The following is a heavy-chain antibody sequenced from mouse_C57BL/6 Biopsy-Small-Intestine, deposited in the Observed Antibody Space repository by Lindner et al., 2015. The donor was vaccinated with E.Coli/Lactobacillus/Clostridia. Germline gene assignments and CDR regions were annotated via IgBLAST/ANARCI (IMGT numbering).Heavy chain of an antibody. J-gene: IGHJ1*03. CDR3: ARDSGSYLDYYMDV. Sequence: SVKVSCKASGYTFTGYYMHWVRQAPGQGLEWMGWINPNSGGTVYAQNFQGRVTMTRDTSISTAYMELSSLRSDDTAVYYCARDSGSYLDYYMDVWGKGTTVTVSS. D-gene: IGHD1-1*02. CDR1: GYTFTGYY. CDR2: INPNSGGT. V-gene: IGHV1-64*01.